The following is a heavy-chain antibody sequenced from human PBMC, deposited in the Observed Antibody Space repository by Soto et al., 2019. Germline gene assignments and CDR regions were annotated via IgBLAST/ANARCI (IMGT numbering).Heavy chain of an antibody. CDR1: GFTFSSYG. Sequence: GGSLRLSCAASGFTFSSYGMHWVRQAPGKGLEWVAVISYDGSNKYYADSVKGRFTISRDNSKNTLYLQMNSLRAEDTAVYYCAKDSIPGYGDYYFDYWGQGTLVTVSS. CDR3: AKDSIPGYGDYYFDY. CDR2: ISYDGSNK. D-gene: IGHD4-17*01. V-gene: IGHV3-30*18. J-gene: IGHJ4*02.